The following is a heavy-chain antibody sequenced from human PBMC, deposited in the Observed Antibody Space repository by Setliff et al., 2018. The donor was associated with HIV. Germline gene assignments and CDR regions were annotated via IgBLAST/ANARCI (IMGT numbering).Heavy chain of an antibody. D-gene: IGHD3-9*01. CDR2: IIPIFGTA. CDR3: ARCRGTRYFDWLPMDV. Sequence: GASVKVSCKASGGTFSSYAISWVRQAPGRGLEWMGGIIPIFGTANYAQKFQGRVTITTDESTSTAYMALSSLRSEDTAVYYCARCRGTRYFDWLPMDVWGQGTTVTVSS. V-gene: IGHV1-69*05. J-gene: IGHJ6*02. CDR1: GGTFSSYA.